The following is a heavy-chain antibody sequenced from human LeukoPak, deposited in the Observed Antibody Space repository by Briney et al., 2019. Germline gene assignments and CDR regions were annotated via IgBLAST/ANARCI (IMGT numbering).Heavy chain of an antibody. D-gene: IGHD3-10*01. Sequence: ASVKVSCKASGYTFTSYGISWVRQAPGQGLEWMGWISAYNGNTNYAQKLQGRVTMTTDTSTSTAYMELRSLRSDDTAVYYCARDLNTMVRGFWNYYYYGMDVWGQGTTVTVSS. CDR1: GYTFTSYG. J-gene: IGHJ6*02. CDR2: ISAYNGNT. V-gene: IGHV1-18*01. CDR3: ARDLNTMVRGFWNYYYYGMDV.